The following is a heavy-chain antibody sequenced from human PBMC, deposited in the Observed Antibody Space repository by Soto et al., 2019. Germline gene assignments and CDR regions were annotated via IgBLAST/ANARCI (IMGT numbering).Heavy chain of an antibody. V-gene: IGHV3-53*01. CDR3: ASGENGYNKFYFDF. Sequence: EVQLVESGGGLIQPGGSLRLSCGASGVSIISHYMSWVRQAPGKGLEWISLIYAGGSTFYADSVKGRFTISRDNSKNTLYLQMDSLTAEDTAVYYCASGENGYNKFYFDFWGQGTLVTVSS. CDR2: IYAGGST. CDR1: GVSIISHY. D-gene: IGHD5-12*01. J-gene: IGHJ4*02.